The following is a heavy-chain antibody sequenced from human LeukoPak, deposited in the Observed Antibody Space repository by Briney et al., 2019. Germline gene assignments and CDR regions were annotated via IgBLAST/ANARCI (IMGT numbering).Heavy chain of an antibody. V-gene: IGHV4-39*07. CDR1: GGSISSSTYY. D-gene: IGHD2-2*01. J-gene: IGHJ6*02. CDR2: IFYSGST. Sequence: PSETLSLTCNVSGGSISSSTYYWGWIRQPPGKGLEWIGSIFYSGSTYYNPSLKSRVTISVDTSKNQFSLKLSSVTAADTAVYYCARVECSTSCYYGMDVWGQGTTVTVSS. CDR3: ARVECSTSCYYGMDV.